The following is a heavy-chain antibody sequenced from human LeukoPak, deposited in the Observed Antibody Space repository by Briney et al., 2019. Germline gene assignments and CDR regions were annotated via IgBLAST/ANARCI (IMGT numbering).Heavy chain of an antibody. V-gene: IGHV4-59*01. D-gene: IGHD1-26*01. CDR1: GGSISSYY. CDR2: IYYSGNT. J-gene: IGHJ4*02. CDR3: ARGGTYYDY. Sequence: TSETLSLTCTVSGGSISSYYWSWIRQPPGKGLEWIAYIYYSGNTNSNPTLKSRLTISVDTSKNQFPLKLSSVTAADTAVYYCARGGTYYDYWGQGTLVTVSS.